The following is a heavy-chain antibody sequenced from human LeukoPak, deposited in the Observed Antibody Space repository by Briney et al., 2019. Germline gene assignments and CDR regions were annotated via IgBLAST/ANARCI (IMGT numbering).Heavy chain of an antibody. CDR1: GYSFTRYN. CDR3: ARDRIAPAGSIIDY. J-gene: IGHJ4*02. D-gene: IGHD6-13*01. V-gene: IGHV1-2*02. Sequence: PGASVKVSCKASGYSFTRYNIYWLRQAPGQGLEWMGWIDPKSGGADSALKFQGRVTMARDTSITTVYMELSSLTSDDTAIYFCARDRIAPAGSIIDYWGQGTLVTVSS. CDR2: IDPKSGGA.